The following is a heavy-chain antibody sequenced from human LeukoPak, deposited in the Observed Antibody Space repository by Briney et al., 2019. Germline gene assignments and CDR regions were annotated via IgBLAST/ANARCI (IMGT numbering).Heavy chain of an antibody. J-gene: IGHJ4*02. CDR3: ASGYMYGGDF. CDR2: ISSSGSNT. CDR1: GFTFRSYE. V-gene: IGHV3-48*03. D-gene: IGHD5-18*01. Sequence: GGSLRLSCAASGFTFRSYEMHWVRQAPGKGLEWVSHISSSGSNTHYTDSVKGRFTISRDNARNTLYMQMNSRRAEDTAVYYCASGYMYGGDFWGRGTLVSVSS.